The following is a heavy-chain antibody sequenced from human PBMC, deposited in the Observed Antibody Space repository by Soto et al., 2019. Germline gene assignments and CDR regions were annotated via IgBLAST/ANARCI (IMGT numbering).Heavy chain of an antibody. V-gene: IGHV1-69*02. CDR2: IIPILGIA. CDR1: GGTFSSDT. CDR3: AGPGIAVDAFDI. J-gene: IGHJ3*02. D-gene: IGHD6-19*01. Sequence: SVKVSCKASGGTFSSDTISCVRQAPGQGLEWMGRIIPILGIANYAQKLQGRVTITADKSTSTAYMELSSLRSEDTAVYYCAGPGIAVDAFDIWGQGTMVTVSS.